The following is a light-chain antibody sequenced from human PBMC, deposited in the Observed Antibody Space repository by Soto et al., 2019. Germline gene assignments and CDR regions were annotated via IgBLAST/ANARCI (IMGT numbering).Light chain of an antibody. CDR3: SSYTSLYV. CDR1: SSDVGGYNY. J-gene: IGLJ1*01. Sequence: QSALTQPASVSGSPGQSITISCTGTSSDVGGYNYVSWYQQHPGKAPKLMINDVSNRPSGVSNRFSGSKSGTAASLTISGLQAEDEADYYCSSYTSLYVFGTGTKLTVL. V-gene: IGLV2-14*01. CDR2: DVS.